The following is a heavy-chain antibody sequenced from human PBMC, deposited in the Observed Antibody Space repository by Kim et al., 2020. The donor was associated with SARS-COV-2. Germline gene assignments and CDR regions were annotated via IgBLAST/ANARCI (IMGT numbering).Heavy chain of an antibody. CDR2: IKQDGSEK. CDR3: ARGSSSWYSPDFDY. Sequence: GGSLRLSCAASGFTFSSYWMSWVRQAPGKGLEWVANIKQDGSEKYYVDSVKGRFTISRDNAKNSLYLQMNSLRAEDTAVYYCARGSSSWYSPDFDYWGQGTLVTVSS. V-gene: IGHV3-7*03. D-gene: IGHD6-13*01. J-gene: IGHJ4*02. CDR1: GFTFSSYW.